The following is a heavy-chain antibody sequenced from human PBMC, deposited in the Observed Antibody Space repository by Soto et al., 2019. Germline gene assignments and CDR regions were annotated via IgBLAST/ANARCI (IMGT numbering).Heavy chain of an antibody. CDR1: GFTVSNNY. CDR2: IYSGGST. Sequence: EEQLVESGGDLVQPGGSLRLSCAASGFTVSNNYMSWVRQAPGKGLEWVSLIYSGGSTYYADSVKGRFTISRDSSKNTLYLQVNSLSAEDTAMYYCAAYSHKGYWGQGTLVTVSS. V-gene: IGHV3-66*01. J-gene: IGHJ4*02. D-gene: IGHD3-16*01. CDR3: AAYSHKGY.